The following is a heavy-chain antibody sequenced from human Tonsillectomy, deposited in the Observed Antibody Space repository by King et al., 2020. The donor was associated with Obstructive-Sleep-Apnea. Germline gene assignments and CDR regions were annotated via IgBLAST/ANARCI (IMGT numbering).Heavy chain of an antibody. CDR1: GFTFSSYG. CDR2: TSYDGSNK. D-gene: IGHD6-13*01. V-gene: IGHV3-30*03. Sequence: VQLVESGGGVVQPGRSLRLSCAASGFTFSSYGMHWVRQAPGKGLEWVAVTSYDGSNKYYADSVEGRFTISRDNSKNTLYLQMNSLRAEDTAVYYCARAGMYRSRWSSDYWGQGTLVTVSS. J-gene: IGHJ4*02. CDR3: ARAGMYRSRWSSDY.